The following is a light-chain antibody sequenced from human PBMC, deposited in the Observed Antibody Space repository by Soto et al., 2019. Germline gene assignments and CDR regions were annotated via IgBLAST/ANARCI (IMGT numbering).Light chain of an antibody. CDR2: GAS. CDR1: QSVSSSY. Sequence: EIVLTQSPGTLSLSPGEIATLSCRASQSVSSSYLAWYQQKPGQAPRLLIYGASSRATGIPDRFSGSGSETDFTLTISRLEPEDFAVYYCQQYGSSPVTFGPGTKVDIK. V-gene: IGKV3-20*01. CDR3: QQYGSSPVT. J-gene: IGKJ3*01.